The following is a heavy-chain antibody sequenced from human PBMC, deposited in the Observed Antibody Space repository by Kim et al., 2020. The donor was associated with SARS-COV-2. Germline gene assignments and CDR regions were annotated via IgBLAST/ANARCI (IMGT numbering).Heavy chain of an antibody. Sequence: SVKVSCKASGGTFSSYAISWVRQAPGQGLEWMGGIIPIFGTANYAQKFQGRVTITADESTSTAYMELSSLRSEDTAVYYCARVGTPDIVVVPAAMPPYYYYYYGMDVWGQGTTVTVSS. V-gene: IGHV1-69*13. CDR3: ARVGTPDIVVVPAAMPPYYYYYYGMDV. J-gene: IGHJ6*02. CDR1: GGTFSSYA. D-gene: IGHD2-2*01. CDR2: IIPIFGTA.